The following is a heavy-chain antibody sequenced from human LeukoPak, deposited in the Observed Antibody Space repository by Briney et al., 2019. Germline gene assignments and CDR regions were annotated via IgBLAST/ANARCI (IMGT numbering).Heavy chain of an antibody. CDR1: GFTVSSNY. D-gene: IGHD6-13*01. J-gene: IGHJ4*02. CDR3: ARAPGIAAAGTGFDY. CDR2: IYSGGST. V-gene: IGHV3-66*01. Sequence: GGSLRLSCAASGFTVSSNYMSWDRQAPGKGLEWVSVIYSGGSTYYADSVKGRFTISRDNSKNTLYLQMNSLRAEDTAGYYCARAPGIAAAGTGFDYWYQGTLVTVSS.